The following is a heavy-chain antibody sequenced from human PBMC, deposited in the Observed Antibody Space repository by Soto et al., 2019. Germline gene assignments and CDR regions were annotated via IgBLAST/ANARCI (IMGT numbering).Heavy chain of an antibody. CDR2: IIPIFGTA. V-gene: IGHV1-69*13. CDR1: GGTFSSYA. D-gene: IGHD3-10*01. J-gene: IGHJ6*02. Sequence: GASVKVSCKASGGTFSSYAISWVRQAPGQGLEWMGGIIPIFGTANYAQKFQGRVTITADESTSTAYMELSSLRSEDMAVYYCARDRPYCYGSGSDYGHYYYYGMDVWGQGTTVTVSS. CDR3: ARDRPYCYGSGSDYGHYYYYGMDV.